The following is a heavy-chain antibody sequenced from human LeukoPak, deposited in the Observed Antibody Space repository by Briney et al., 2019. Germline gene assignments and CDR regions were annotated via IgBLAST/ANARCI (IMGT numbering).Heavy chain of an antibody. Sequence: VGSLRLSCAASAFTFDDYGMSWVRQAPGKGLEWVSGINWSGGSTGYADSVKGRFTISRDNAKNSLYLQMNSLRAEDTALYYCATSRIAVAGTDYWGQGTLVTVSS. D-gene: IGHD6-19*01. CDR1: AFTFDDYG. V-gene: IGHV3-20*04. CDR3: ATSRIAVAGTDY. CDR2: INWSGGST. J-gene: IGHJ4*02.